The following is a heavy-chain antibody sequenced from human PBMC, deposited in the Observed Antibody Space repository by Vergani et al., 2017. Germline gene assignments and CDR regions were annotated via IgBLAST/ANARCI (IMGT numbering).Heavy chain of an antibody. CDR1: GGSISSGDYY. CDR2: SYYSGST. V-gene: IGHV4-30-4*08. CDR3: AREPFRYDDGSGSYYHDAFDI. Sequence: QVQLQESGPGLVKPSQTLSLTCTVSGGSISSGDYYWSWIRQPPGKGLEWIGYSYYSGSTYYHPTLKSRVTISVDTSKNQFSLKLSSVTAADTAVYYCAREPFRYDDGSGSYYHDAFDIWGQGTMVTVSS. D-gene: IGHD3-10*01. J-gene: IGHJ3*02.